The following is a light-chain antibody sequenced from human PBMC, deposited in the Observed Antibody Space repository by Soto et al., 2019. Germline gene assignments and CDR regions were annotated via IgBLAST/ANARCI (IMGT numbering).Light chain of an antibody. Sequence: DIQMTQSPSSLSASVGDRVTITCRASQGISTYLNWYQQKPGKAPKVLIYEASSLQSGVPSRFSGSGSGTDFTLTISSLQPEDVAAYYCQKYNSAPLTFGGGTKVDIK. J-gene: IGKJ4*01. V-gene: IGKV1-39*01. CDR1: QGISTY. CDR2: EAS. CDR3: QKYNSAPLT.